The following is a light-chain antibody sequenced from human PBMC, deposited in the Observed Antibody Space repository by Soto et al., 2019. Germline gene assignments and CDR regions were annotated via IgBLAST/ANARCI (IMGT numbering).Light chain of an antibody. Sequence: QSALTQPASVSGSPGQSITISCTGTSSDVGGYNYVSWYQHHPGKAPKLMIYEVSNRPSGVSNRFSGSKSGNTASLTISGLLAEDETDYYCSSYTSSTTPVVFGGGTKLTVL. CDR3: SSYTSSTTPVV. J-gene: IGLJ2*01. CDR1: SSDVGGYNY. V-gene: IGLV2-14*01. CDR2: EVS.